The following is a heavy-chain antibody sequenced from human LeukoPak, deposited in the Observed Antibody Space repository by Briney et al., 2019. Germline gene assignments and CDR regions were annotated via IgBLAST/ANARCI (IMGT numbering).Heavy chain of an antibody. CDR3: ARGRAVDI. CDR2: IKPDDSEI. Sequence: QPGGSLRLSCAASGFTFSTYGMHWVRQAPGKGLEWVANIKPDDSEIYYVASVKGRFTISRDNAKNSVFLQMNSLRVEDTAIYYCARGRAVDIWGRGTMVTVSS. V-gene: IGHV3-7*04. J-gene: IGHJ3*02. CDR1: GFTFSTYG.